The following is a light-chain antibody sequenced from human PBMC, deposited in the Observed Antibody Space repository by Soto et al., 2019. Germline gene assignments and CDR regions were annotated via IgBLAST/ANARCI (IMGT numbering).Light chain of an antibody. Sequence: VVLTLKQGTLSLSPGERATLSCRASQSVSSNFLAWYQQEPGQAPRLLIYATSTRATGIPDRFSGSGSGTDFTLTISRLEPEDFAVYYCHQYGIPRIPSAGRTKVDIK. CDR3: HQYGIPRIP. J-gene: IGKJ4*01. CDR1: QSVSSNF. V-gene: IGKV3-20*01. CDR2: ATS.